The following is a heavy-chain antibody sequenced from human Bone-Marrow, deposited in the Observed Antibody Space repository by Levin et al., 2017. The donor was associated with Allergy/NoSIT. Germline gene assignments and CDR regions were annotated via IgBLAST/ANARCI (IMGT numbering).Heavy chain of an antibody. D-gene: IGHD2-2*01. CDR3: AHTYQNIGLGFFDY. V-gene: IGHV2-5*02. Sequence: SGPTLVKPAQTLTVTCTYSGFSLTTYGVAVGWIRQSPGKAPEWLAMVYWDDDKRYSSSLRRRLTITKDTSKNQVVLTVAEMDPVDTATYYCAHTYQNIGLGFFDYWGPGHLVTVSS. J-gene: IGHJ4*02. CDR1: GFSLTTYGVA. CDR2: VYWDDDK.